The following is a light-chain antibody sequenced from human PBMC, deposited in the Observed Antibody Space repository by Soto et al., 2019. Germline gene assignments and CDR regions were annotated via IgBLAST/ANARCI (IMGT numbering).Light chain of an antibody. J-gene: IGKJ3*01. CDR1: QSVSSN. CDR3: QQYNSWPSFT. V-gene: IGKV3-15*01. CDR2: GAT. Sequence: EIVMTQSPATLSVSPGEGATLSCRASQSVSSNLAWYQQKPGQAPRLLIYGATTRATGIPARFSGSGSGTEFTLTIYSLQSEDFAVYYCQQYNSWPSFTFGPGTKVEIK.